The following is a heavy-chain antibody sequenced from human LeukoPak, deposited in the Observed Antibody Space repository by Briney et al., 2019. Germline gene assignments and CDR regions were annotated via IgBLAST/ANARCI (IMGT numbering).Heavy chain of an antibody. Sequence: GGSLRLSCAASGFAVSSNYMSWVRQAPGKGLEWVPIIYTGGTTYYADSVKGRFTISRDNSKNTLYLQMNSLRAEDTAVYYCARGASASYWGQGTLVTVSS. CDR3: ARGASASY. CDR2: IYTGGTT. J-gene: IGHJ4*02. V-gene: IGHV3-66*01. CDR1: GFAVSSNY.